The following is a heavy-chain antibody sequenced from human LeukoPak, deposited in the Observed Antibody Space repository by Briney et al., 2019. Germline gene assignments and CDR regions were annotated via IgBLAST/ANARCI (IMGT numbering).Heavy chain of an antibody. J-gene: IGHJ4*02. CDR3: GRIDWAPDY. CDR2: IQRSGST. CDR1: GYSISSGYH. Sequence: SETLSLTCAVSGYSISSGYHWAWIRQRPGKGLGWIVSIQRSGSTYYNPSLKSRVTISLDTSTNQFSLRLASVTAADTAVYYCGRIDWAPDYWGQGTLVTVSS. V-gene: IGHV4-38-2*01. D-gene: IGHD2-21*01.